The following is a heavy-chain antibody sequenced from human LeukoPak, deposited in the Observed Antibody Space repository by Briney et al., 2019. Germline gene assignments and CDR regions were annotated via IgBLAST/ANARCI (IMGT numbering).Heavy chain of an antibody. CDR1: GFTFSSYA. J-gene: IGHJ5*02. V-gene: IGHV3-30-3*01. CDR2: ISYDGSNK. Sequence: PGGSLRLSCAASGFTFSSYAMHWVRQAPGKGLEWVAVISYDGSNKYYADSVKGRFTISRDNSKNTLYLQMNSLRAEDTAVNYCASNLGYSSGWPTFDPWGQGTLVTVSS. CDR3: ASNLGYSSGWPTFDP. D-gene: IGHD6-19*01.